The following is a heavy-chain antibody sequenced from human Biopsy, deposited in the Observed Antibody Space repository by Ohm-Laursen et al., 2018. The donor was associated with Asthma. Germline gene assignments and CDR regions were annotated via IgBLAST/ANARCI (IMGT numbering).Heavy chain of an antibody. CDR1: GYTFINND. D-gene: IGHD3-16*02. CDR2: MNPNSGNT. Sequence: ASVKVSCKASGYTFINNDINWVRQAAGQGLEWMGWMNPNSGNTGYAQKFHGRVTMTRDTSINTVHMELSSLRSDDTAVLYCAKARCYYYYCDMDVWGQGTTVTVSS. CDR3: AKARCYYYYCDMDV. J-gene: IGHJ6*02. V-gene: IGHV1-8*01.